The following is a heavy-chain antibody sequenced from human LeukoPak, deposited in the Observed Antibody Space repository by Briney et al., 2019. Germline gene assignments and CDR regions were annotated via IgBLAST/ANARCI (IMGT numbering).Heavy chain of an antibody. V-gene: IGHV4-4*07. Sequence: PSETLSLTCTVSGGSISSYYWSWIRQPAGKGLEWIGRIYTSGSTNYNPSLKSRVTMSVDTSKNQFSLKLSSVTAADTAVYYCARDAGYSSSGGHYYYMDVWGKGTTVTVSS. CDR3: ARDAGYSSSGGHYYYMDV. D-gene: IGHD6-13*01. CDR2: IYTSGST. J-gene: IGHJ6*03. CDR1: GGSISSYY.